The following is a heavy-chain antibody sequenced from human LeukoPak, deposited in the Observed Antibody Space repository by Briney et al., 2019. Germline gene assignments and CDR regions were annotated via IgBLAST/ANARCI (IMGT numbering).Heavy chain of an antibody. D-gene: IGHD6-6*01. CDR3: ARDNSSSSQY. Sequence: GGSLRLSCAASGFIFSNYAMHWVRQAPGKGLEWVAVISYDGSNKYYADSVKGRFTMSRDNSKKMLYLQMSSLRPEDTAVYYCARDNSSSSQYWGQGTLVTVSS. V-gene: IGHV3-30*04. CDR2: ISYDGSNK. CDR1: GFIFSNYA. J-gene: IGHJ4*02.